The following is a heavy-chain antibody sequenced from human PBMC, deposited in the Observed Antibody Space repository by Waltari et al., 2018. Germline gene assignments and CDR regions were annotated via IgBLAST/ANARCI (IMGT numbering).Heavy chain of an antibody. J-gene: IGHJ3*02. CDR2: ISGSGGST. Sequence: EVQLLESGGGLVQPGGSLRLSCAASGFTFSSYAISLVSQAPGKGLEWVSAISGSGGSTYYADSVKGRFTISRDNSKNTLYLQMNSLRAEDTAVYYCAKDHDYGDYGDAFDIWGQGTMVTVSS. V-gene: IGHV3-23*01. CDR3: AKDHDYGDYGDAFDI. D-gene: IGHD4-17*01. CDR1: GFTFSSYA.